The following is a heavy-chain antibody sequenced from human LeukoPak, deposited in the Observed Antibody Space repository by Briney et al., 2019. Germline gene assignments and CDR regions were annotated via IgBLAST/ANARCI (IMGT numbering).Heavy chain of an antibody. CDR1: GFTFSSYS. V-gene: IGHV3-30*04. Sequence: GGSLRLSCAASGFTFSSYSMHWVRQAPGKGLEWVALISYDGSNKYCADSVKGRFTISRDNSKNTLYLQMNSLRAEDTAVYYCARGNDIVVVPVTNDNWFDPWGQGTLVTVSS. D-gene: IGHD2-2*01. CDR3: ARGNDIVVVPVTNDNWFDP. J-gene: IGHJ5*02. CDR2: ISYDGSNK.